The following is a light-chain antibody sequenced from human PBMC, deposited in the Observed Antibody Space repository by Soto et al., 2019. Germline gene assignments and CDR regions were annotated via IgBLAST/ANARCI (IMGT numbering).Light chain of an antibody. V-gene: IGLV2-14*01. CDR3: SSYTSSSTLGV. Sequence: QSALTQPASVSGSPGQSITISCTGTSSDVGGYNYVSWYQQHPGKAPKLMIYDVSNRPSGVSNRFSVSKSGNTASLTISGLQAEDEAEYYCSSYTSSSTLGVFGTGTQLTVL. CDR2: DVS. J-gene: IGLJ7*01. CDR1: SSDVGGYNY.